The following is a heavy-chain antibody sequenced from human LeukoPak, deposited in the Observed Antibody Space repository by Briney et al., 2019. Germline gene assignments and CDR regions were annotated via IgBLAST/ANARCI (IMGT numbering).Heavy chain of an antibody. J-gene: IGHJ4*02. Sequence: SETLSLTCTVPGGSVSSGTYYWSWIRQPPGKGLEWIGYIYYSGSTNYNPSLKSRVTISVDTSKNQFSLKLSSVTAAGTAVYYCARDRVRGNSNPFFDYWGQGTLVTVSS. V-gene: IGHV4-61*01. CDR1: GGSVSSGTYY. D-gene: IGHD4-11*01. CDR3: ARDRVRGNSNPFFDY. CDR2: IYYSGST.